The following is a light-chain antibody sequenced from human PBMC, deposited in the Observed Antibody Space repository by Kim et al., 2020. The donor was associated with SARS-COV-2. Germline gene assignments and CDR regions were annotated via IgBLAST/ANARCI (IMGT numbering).Light chain of an antibody. CDR3: GSSTSSTTWV. V-gene: IGLV2-14*03. CDR2: DVT. Sequence: QSALTQTASLSGSPGQSITISCTGTSSDVGGHNSVSWYQQHPGKAPRLMIFDVTYRPSGVSNRFSGSKSGNTASLTISGLQVEDEADYYCGSSTSSTTWVFGGGTKLTVL. CDR1: SSDVGGHNS. J-gene: IGLJ3*02.